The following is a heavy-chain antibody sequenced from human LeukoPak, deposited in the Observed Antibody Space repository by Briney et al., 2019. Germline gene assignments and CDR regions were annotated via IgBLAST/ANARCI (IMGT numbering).Heavy chain of an antibody. J-gene: IGHJ2*01. D-gene: IGHD3-16*01. CDR2: MYYSGST. V-gene: IGHV4-39*01. CDR1: GGSISSSSYY. CDR3: ARYNYGHRYFDL. Sequence: SETLSLTWSVSGGSISSSSYYWGWIRQPPGKGLEWIGNMYYSGSTYYNPSLRSRVTISVDASKNQFSLKLSSVTAADTGVYYCARYNYGHRYFDLWGGGTLVSVSS.